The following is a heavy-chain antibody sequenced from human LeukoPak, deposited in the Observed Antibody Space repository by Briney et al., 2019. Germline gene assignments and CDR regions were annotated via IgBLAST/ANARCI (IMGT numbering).Heavy chain of an antibody. D-gene: IGHD3-10*01. CDR2: INHSGST. V-gene: IGHV4-34*01. Sequence: SETLSLTCAVYGGSFSGYYWGWIRQPPGKGLEWIGEINHSGSTNYNPSLKSRVTISVDTSKNQFSLKLSSVTAADTAVYYCARGRQVMRYYYGSGSYYSLFDYWGQGTLVTVSS. J-gene: IGHJ4*02. CDR3: ARGRQVMRYYYGSGSYYSLFDY. CDR1: GGSFSGYY.